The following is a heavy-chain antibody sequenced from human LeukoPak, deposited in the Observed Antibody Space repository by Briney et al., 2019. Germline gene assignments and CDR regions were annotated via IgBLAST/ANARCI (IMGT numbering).Heavy chain of an antibody. D-gene: IGHD3-3*01. Sequence: GGSLRLSCGASGFTFSSYAMSWVRRAPGKGLEWVSDISGSGGSTDYADSVKDRFTISRDNSKDTLYLQMISLRAEDTAVYFCAKGREYDFWSGFFFDSWGQGTQLTDSS. V-gene: IGHV3-23*01. CDR1: GFTFSSYA. J-gene: IGHJ4*02. CDR3: AKGREYDFWSGFFFDS. CDR2: ISGSGGST.